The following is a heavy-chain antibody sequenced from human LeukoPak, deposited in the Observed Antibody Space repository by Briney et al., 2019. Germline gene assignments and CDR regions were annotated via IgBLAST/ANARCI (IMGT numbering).Heavy chain of an antibody. CDR3: ARERAWIPDYYYGMDV. J-gene: IGHJ6*02. V-gene: IGHV3-48*01. CDR2: ISSSSSSTI. CDR1: GFTFSSYS. D-gene: IGHD5-18*01. Sequence: PGGSLRLSCAASGFTFSSYSMNWVRQAPGKGLEWVSYISSSSSSTIYYADSVKGRFTISRDNAKNSLYLQMNSLRAEDTAVYYCARERAWIPDYYYGMDVWGQGTTVTVSS.